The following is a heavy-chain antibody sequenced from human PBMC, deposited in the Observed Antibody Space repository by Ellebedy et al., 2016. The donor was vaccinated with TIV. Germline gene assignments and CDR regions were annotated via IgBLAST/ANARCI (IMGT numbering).Heavy chain of an antibody. J-gene: IGHJ4*02. CDR3: ARDPLGYYFDY. CDR2: IKQDGSEK. V-gene: IGHV3-7*01. D-gene: IGHD3-10*01. CDR1: GFTFSRYW. Sequence: GESLKIPCTASGFTFSRYWMSWVRQAPGKGLEWVANIKQDGSEKYYVDSVKGRFTISRDNAKNSLYLQMNSLRAEDTAVYYCARDPLGYYFDYWGQGTLVTVSS.